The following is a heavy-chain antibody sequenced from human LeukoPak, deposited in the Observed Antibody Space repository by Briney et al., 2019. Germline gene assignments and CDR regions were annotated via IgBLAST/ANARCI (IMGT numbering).Heavy chain of an antibody. J-gene: IGHJ5*02. D-gene: IGHD3-16*01. CDR2: ISSSSSTI. Sequence: PGGSLGLSCAASGFTFSSYSVNWVRQAPGKGLEWVSYISSSSSTIYYADSVKGRFTISRDNAKNSLYLQMNSLRAEDTAVYYCARVGGENWFDPWGQGTLVTVSS. CDR1: GFTFSSYS. V-gene: IGHV3-48*01. CDR3: ARVGGENWFDP.